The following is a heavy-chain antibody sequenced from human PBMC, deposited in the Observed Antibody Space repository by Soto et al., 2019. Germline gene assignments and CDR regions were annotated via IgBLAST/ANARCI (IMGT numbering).Heavy chain of an antibody. Sequence: QLQLQESGPGLVKPSETLSLTCTVSGGSISSSSYYWGWIRQPPGKGLEWIGSIYYSGSTYYNPSLKSRVTISVDTSKNQFSLKLSSVTAADTAVYYCARQREWGVGATGFFDYWGQGTLVTVSS. CDR1: GGSISSSSYY. V-gene: IGHV4-39*01. CDR3: ARQREWGVGATGFFDY. D-gene: IGHD1-26*01. CDR2: IYYSGST. J-gene: IGHJ4*02.